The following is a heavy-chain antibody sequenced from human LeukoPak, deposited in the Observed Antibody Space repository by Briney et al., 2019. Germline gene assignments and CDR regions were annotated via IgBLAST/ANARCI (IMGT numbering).Heavy chain of an antibody. V-gene: IGHV3-7*01. J-gene: IGHJ6*03. CDR3: ARLQSSGRVKYYYYYYYMDV. D-gene: IGHD2-8*02. CDR2: MKQDGSEK. Sequence: GGSLRLSCAASGFTFSSTYWMSWVRQAPGKGLEWVANMKQDGSEKYYVDSVKGRFTISRDNAKNSLYLQMNSLRAEDTAVYYCARLQSSGRVKYYYYYYYMDVWGKGTTVTVSS. CDR1: GFTFSSTYW.